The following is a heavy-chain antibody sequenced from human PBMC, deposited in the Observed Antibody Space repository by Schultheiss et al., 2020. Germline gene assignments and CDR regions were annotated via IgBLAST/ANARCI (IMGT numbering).Heavy chain of an antibody. CDR1: GFTFSDYY. CDR2: ISSSGSTI. CDR3: ARVQDGYNLLDY. V-gene: IGHV3-11*01. D-gene: IGHD5-24*01. J-gene: IGHJ4*02. Sequence: GESLKISCAASGFTFSDYYMSWIRQAPGKGLEWVSYISSSGSTIYYADSVKGRFTISRDNAKNSLYLQMNSLRAEDTAVYYCARVQDGYNLLDYWGQGTLVTVPS.